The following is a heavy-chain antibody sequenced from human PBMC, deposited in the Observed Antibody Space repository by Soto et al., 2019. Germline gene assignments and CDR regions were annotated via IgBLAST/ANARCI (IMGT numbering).Heavy chain of an antibody. Sequence: EVQLLESGGGLVQPGGSLRLSCAASGFTFSSYAMSWVRQAPGKGLEWVSAISGSGGSTYYADSVKGRFTISRDNSKNTLYLQMNSLRAEDTAVYYCAKGGPDYGFWSAYATHFDYWGQGTLVTVSS. CDR2: ISGSGGST. J-gene: IGHJ4*02. D-gene: IGHD3-3*01. V-gene: IGHV3-23*01. CDR1: GFTFSSYA. CDR3: AKGGPDYGFWSAYATHFDY.